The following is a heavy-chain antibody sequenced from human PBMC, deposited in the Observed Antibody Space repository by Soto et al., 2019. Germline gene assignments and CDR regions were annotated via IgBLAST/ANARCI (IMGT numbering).Heavy chain of an antibody. CDR2: ISYDGSNK. CDR3: AKGGVGSTSNAFAI. J-gene: IGHJ3*02. V-gene: IGHV3-30*18. CDR1: GFTFRSYG. Sequence: PGGSLRLSCAASGFTFRSYGMHWVRQAPGKGLEWVAVISYDGSNKYYADSVKGRFTISRDNSKNTLYLQMNSLRAEDTAVYYCAKGGVGSTSNAFAIWGQGTMMTF. D-gene: IGHD1-26*01.